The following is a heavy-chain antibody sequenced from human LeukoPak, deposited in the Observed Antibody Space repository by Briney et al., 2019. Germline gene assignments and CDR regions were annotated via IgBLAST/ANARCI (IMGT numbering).Heavy chain of an antibody. V-gene: IGHV3-21*01. CDR1: GFTFSSYS. Sequence: GGSLRLSCAASGFTFSSYSMNWVRQAPGKGLEWVSSISSSSSYIYYADSVKGRFTISRDNAKNSPYPQMNSLRAEDTAVYYCARDNYYGSGSYFDYWGQGTLVTVSS. J-gene: IGHJ4*02. CDR3: ARDNYYGSGSYFDY. D-gene: IGHD3-10*01. CDR2: ISSSSSYI.